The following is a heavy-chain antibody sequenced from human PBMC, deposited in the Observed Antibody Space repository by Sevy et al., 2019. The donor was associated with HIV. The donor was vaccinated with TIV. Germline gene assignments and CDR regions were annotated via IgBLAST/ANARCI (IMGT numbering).Heavy chain of an antibody. V-gene: IGHV3-48*01. J-gene: IGHJ4*02. Sequence: GGSLRLSCVTSGFSFCSYSMNWVRQAPGKGLEWVSYISSSSGTIRYADSVKGRLTISRDNAKNSLFLQMNSLRAEDTAVYYCARDDHWAFDYWGQGPLVTVSS. CDR3: ARDDHWAFDY. CDR1: GFSFCSYS. D-gene: IGHD7-27*01. CDR2: ISSSSGTI.